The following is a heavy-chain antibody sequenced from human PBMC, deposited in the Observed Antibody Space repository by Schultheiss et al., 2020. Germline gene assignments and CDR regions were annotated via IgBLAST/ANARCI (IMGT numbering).Heavy chain of an antibody. CDR1: GGTFSSYA. D-gene: IGHD3-3*01. J-gene: IGHJ6*02. CDR2: IIPIFGTA. Sequence: SVKVSCKASGGTFSSYAISWVRQAPGQGLEWMGGIIPIFGTANYAQKFQGRVTITADESTSTAYMELSSLRSEDTAVYYCARETRITIFGVVTQYGMDVCGQGTTVTVAS. CDR3: ARETRITIFGVVTQYGMDV. V-gene: IGHV1-69*13.